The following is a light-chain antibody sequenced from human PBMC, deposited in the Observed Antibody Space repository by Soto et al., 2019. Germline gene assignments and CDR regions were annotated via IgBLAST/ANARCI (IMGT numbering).Light chain of an antibody. CDR1: QSVFYSSNNKNY. J-gene: IGKJ4*01. CDR3: QQYYSLPLT. V-gene: IGKV4-1*01. CDR2: WAS. Sequence: DIVMTQSPESLAVSLGERATINCKSSQSVFYSSNNKNYLTWYQQKPGQPPKLLIHWASTRESGVPDLFSGSGSDTDFTLSISSLQAEDGAVYYCQQYYSLPLTFGGGTKVEIK.